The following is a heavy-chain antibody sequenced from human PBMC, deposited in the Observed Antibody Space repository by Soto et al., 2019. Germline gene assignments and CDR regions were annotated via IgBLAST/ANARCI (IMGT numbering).Heavy chain of an antibody. J-gene: IGHJ4*01. V-gene: IGHV4-38-2*02. CDR1: VYSISSGSY. CDR2: IYHGGTT. CDR3: ARVHVMVVDGSTFEY. Sequence: WETVSLTCTVSVYSISSGSYWAWIRQPPGKGPEWIASIYHGGTTFYNPSLKSRITISVDKSNNQFSLKLTSVTAADTAVYYCARVHVMVVDGSTFEYWGHGTLVTVSS. D-gene: IGHD6-19*01.